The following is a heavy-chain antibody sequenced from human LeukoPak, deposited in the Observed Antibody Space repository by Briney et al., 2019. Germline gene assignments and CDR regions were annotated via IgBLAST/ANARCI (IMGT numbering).Heavy chain of an antibody. CDR3: ARLGYCSSTSCEPHFDY. V-gene: IGHV4-4*02. CDR2: IYHSGST. D-gene: IGHD2-2*01. CDR1: GGSISSSNW. Sequence: KPSETLSLTCAVSGGSISSSNWWSWVRQPPGKGLEWIREIYHSGSTNYNPSLKSRVTISVDKSKNQFSLELSSVTAADTAVYYCARLGYCSSTSCEPHFDYWGQGTLVTVSS. J-gene: IGHJ4*02.